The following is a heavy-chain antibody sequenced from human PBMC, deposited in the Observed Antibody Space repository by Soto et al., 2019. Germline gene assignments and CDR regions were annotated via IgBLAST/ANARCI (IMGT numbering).Heavy chain of an antibody. CDR1: GFTFSSYA. Sequence: GGSLRLSCAASGFTFSSYAMSWVRQAPGKGLEWVSAISGSGGSTYYADSVKGRFTIYRDNSKNTLYLQLNSLRAEDTDVYCCAKDMGLGPLWFGELLSIIDYWGQGTLVTVSS. J-gene: IGHJ4*02. V-gene: IGHV3-23*01. D-gene: IGHD3-10*01. CDR2: ISGSGGST. CDR3: AKDMGLGPLWFGELLSIIDY.